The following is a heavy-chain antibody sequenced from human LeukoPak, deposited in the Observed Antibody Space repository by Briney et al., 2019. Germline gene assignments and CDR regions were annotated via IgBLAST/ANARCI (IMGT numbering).Heavy chain of an antibody. CDR1: GYTFTGYY. Sequence: SSVKVSCKASGYTFTGYYMHWVRQAPGQGVEWMGWINHNRGGPNYAQKFQGRVTMTRDPSIRTAYMEMSRLRSDDTAVYYCAIRYSSSWLDYWGQGTLVTVSS. D-gene: IGHD6-13*01. V-gene: IGHV1-2*02. J-gene: IGHJ4*02. CDR2: INHNRGGP. CDR3: AIRYSSSWLDY.